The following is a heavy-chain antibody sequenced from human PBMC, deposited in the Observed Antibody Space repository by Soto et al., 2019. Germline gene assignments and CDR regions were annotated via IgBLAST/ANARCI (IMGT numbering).Heavy chain of an antibody. CDR2: ISNDGSS. Sequence: EVQLVESGGGLVQPGGSLRLSCVASGFTFSSYWMPWVRQAPGTGLVWVSSISNDGSSIYADPVKGRFTISRDNAKNTLYLQMNSLRAEDTAVYYCARLPNKSPQNWGQGTLVIVSP. V-gene: IGHV3-74*01. CDR1: GFTFSSYW. J-gene: IGHJ1*01. CDR3: ARLPNKSPQN.